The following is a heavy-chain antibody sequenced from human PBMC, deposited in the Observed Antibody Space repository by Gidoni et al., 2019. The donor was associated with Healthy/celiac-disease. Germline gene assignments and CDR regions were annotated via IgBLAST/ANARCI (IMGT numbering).Heavy chain of an antibody. CDR3: ARDGSSVSYYYGMDV. J-gene: IGHJ6*02. D-gene: IGHD6-6*01. Sequence: QVQLVQSGAEVKKPLSSVKVSCTASGVTFRSYAISWVRQAPGQGLEWMGRIIPILGIANYAQEFQGRVTITADKSTSTAYMELSSLRSEDTAVYYCARDGSSVSYYYGMDVWGQGTTVTVSS. V-gene: IGHV1-69*04. CDR1: GVTFRSYA. CDR2: IIPILGIA.